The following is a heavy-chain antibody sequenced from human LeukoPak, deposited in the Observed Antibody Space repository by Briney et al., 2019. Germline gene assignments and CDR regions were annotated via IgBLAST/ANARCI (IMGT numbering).Heavy chain of an antibody. CDR3: ARQVGYYDSSGNPYYYYGMDV. CDR2: IYYSGST. J-gene: IGHJ6*02. Sequence: PSETLSLTCTVSGGSISSYYWSWIRQPPGKGLEWIGYIYYSGSTNYNPSLKSRVTISVDTSKNQFSLKLSSVTAADTAVYYCARQVGYYDSSGNPYYYYGMDVWGQGTLVTVSS. CDR1: GGSISSYY. V-gene: IGHV4-59*08. D-gene: IGHD3-22*01.